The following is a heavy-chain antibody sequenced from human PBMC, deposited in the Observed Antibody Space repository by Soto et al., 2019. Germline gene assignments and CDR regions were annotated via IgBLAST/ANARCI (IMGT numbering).Heavy chain of an antibody. Sequence: GGSLRLSCAASGFSFSRHAMSWVRQAPGKGLEWVSLISGSGTSPFYAASVKGRFTISRDNSENTLYLQMSSLRADDTAVYFCAKAVGPLAPSSRVFDCWGQGTLVTVSS. J-gene: IGHJ4*02. CDR2: ISGSGTSP. V-gene: IGHV3-23*01. CDR1: GFSFSRHA. CDR3: AKAVGPLAPSSRVFDC. D-gene: IGHD1-26*01.